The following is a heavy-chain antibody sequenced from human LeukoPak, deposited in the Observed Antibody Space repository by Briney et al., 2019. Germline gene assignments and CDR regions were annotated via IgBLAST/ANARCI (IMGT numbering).Heavy chain of an antibody. Sequence: GGSPRLSCAGTGFAFNMFAIDWVRQAPGKGLEWVSGLSRGGSTTNYADSVKGRFTISRDKSQNSVFLQLNSLRPEDTAVYYCARQQRIRHCSEGVCTEGYYFDYWGQGTLVTVSS. D-gene: IGHD2-15*01. V-gene: IGHV3-23*01. CDR3: ARQQRIRHCSEGVCTEGYYFDY. J-gene: IGHJ4*02. CDR1: GFAFNMFA. CDR2: LSRGGSTT.